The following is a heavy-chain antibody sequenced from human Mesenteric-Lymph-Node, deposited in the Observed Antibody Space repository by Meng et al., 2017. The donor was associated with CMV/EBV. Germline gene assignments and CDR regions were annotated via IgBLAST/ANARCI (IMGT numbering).Heavy chain of an antibody. CDR3: ARDLVVDCSSTSCYSERGYYYYYYGMDV. V-gene: IGHV3-21*01. Sequence: GESLKISCAASGFTFSSYSMNWVRQAPGKGLEWVSSISSSSSYIYYADSVKGRFTISRDNAKNSLYLQMNSLRAEGTAVYYCARDLVVDCSSTSCYSERGYYYYYYGMDVWGQGTTVTVSS. CDR1: GFTFSSYS. J-gene: IGHJ6*02. CDR2: ISSSSSYI. D-gene: IGHD2-2*01.